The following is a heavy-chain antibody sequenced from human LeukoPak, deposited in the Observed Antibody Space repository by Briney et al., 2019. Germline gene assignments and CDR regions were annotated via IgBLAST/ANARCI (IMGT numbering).Heavy chain of an antibody. Sequence: GRSLRLSCAASGFTFSSYGMHWVRQAPGKGLEWVAVISYDGSNKYYADSVKGRFTISRDNSKSRLYLQMNSLRAEDTAVYYCAKWGRYCSSTSCYEDYGEDFDYWGQGTLVTVSS. CDR2: ISYDGSNK. CDR3: AKWGRYCSSTSCYEDYGEDFDY. D-gene: IGHD2-2*01. V-gene: IGHV3-30*18. J-gene: IGHJ4*02. CDR1: GFTFSSYG.